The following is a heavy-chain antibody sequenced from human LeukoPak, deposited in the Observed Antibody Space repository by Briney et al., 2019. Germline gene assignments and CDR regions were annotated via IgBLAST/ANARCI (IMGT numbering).Heavy chain of an antibody. D-gene: IGHD2-2*01. J-gene: IGHJ4*02. CDR3: ARSHNQIWVPAATGYFDY. CDR1: GGTFTSYA. Sequence: ASAKVSCKASGGTFTSYAISWVRQTPGQGLERRGGIIPIFGTANYAHKFQGRVTITADESTSTAYMELSSLRSEDTAVYYCARSHNQIWVPAATGYFDYWGQGTLVTVSS. V-gene: IGHV1-69*13. CDR2: IIPIFGTA.